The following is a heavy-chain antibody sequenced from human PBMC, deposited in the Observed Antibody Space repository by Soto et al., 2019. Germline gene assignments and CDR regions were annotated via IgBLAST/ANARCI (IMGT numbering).Heavy chain of an antibody. CDR1: GGSISSGGYP. J-gene: IGHJ6*02. V-gene: IGHV4-30-2*01. Sequence: SETLSLTCAVSGGSISSGGYPWSWIRQPPGKGLEWIGYIYHSGSTYYNPSLKSRVTISVDRSKNQFSLKLSSVTAADTAVYYCALCRGGYYYGMDVWGQGTTVTVSS. CDR2: IYHSGST. D-gene: IGHD3-10*02. CDR3: ALCRGGYYYGMDV.